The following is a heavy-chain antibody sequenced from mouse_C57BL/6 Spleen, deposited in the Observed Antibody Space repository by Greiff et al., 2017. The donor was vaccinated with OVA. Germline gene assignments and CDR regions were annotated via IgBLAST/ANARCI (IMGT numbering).Heavy chain of an antibody. CDR1: GFTFSSYG. Sequence: EVMLVESGGDLVKPGGSLKLSCAASGFTFSSYGMSWVRQTPDKRLEWVATISSGGSYTYYPDSVKGRFTISRDNAKNTLYLQMSSLKSEDTAMYYCARHYYEAMDYWGQGTSVTVSS. CDR3: ARHYYEAMDY. J-gene: IGHJ4*01. CDR2: ISSGGSYT. V-gene: IGHV5-6*01. D-gene: IGHD1-1*01.